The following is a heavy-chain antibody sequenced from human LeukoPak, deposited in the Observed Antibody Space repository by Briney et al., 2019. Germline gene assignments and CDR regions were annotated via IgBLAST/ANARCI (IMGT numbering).Heavy chain of an antibody. Sequence: SVKVSCKASGYTFTGYYMHWVRQAPGQGLEWMGWINPNSGGTNHAQKFQGWVTMTRDTSISTAYMELSRLRSDDTAVYYCAREDYYGSGSLPWFDPWGQGTLVTVSS. J-gene: IGHJ5*02. CDR1: GYTFTGYY. D-gene: IGHD3-10*01. CDR2: INPNSGGT. V-gene: IGHV1-2*04. CDR3: AREDYYGSGSLPWFDP.